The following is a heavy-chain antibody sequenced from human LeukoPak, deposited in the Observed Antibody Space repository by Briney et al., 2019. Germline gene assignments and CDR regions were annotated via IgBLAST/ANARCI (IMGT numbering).Heavy chain of an antibody. CDR1: GYTFTNYD. Sequence: ASVKVSCKASGYTFTNYDINWVRQATGQGLEWMGYMKPNSGNTGYAQKFQGRVTMTRDTSISTAYMELSSLTSEDTAVYYCATELRWKDHWGQGTLVTVSS. CDR3: ATELRWKDH. V-gene: IGHV1-8*01. CDR2: MKPNSGNT. D-gene: IGHD4-23*01. J-gene: IGHJ4*02.